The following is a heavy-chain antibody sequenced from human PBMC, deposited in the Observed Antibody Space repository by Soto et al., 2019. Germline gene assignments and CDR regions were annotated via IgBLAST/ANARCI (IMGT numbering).Heavy chain of an antibody. CDR3: AGLVGGSAGWFDP. CDR1: GFTVSSNY. Sequence: GGSLRLSCAASGFTVSSNYMSWVRQAPGKGLEWVSVIYSGGSTYYADSVKGRFTISRDNSKNTLYLQMNSLRAEDTAVYYCAGLVGGSAGWFDPWGQGTLVTVSS. J-gene: IGHJ5*02. CDR2: IYSGGST. V-gene: IGHV3-53*01. D-gene: IGHD1-26*01.